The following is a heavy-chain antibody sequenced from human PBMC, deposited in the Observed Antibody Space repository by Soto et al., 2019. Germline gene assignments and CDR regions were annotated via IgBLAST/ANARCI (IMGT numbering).Heavy chain of an antibody. V-gene: IGHV4-34*01. D-gene: IGHD3-22*01. CDR2: MNRSGSN. Sequence: QVHLQQWGAGLLKPSETLSLTCAVFGGSFSGYYWNWVRQAAGKGLEWIGEMNRSGSNNYYWSLQSRVPISADSSRNQFSLKLSSVTAADTAVYYCARSRYYDSSGFRALDAFDIWGQGTMVTVSS. CDR1: GGSFSGYY. J-gene: IGHJ3*02. CDR3: ARSRYYDSSGFRALDAFDI.